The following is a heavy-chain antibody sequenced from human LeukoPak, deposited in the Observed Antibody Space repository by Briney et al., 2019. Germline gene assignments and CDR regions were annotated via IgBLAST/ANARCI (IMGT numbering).Heavy chain of an antibody. V-gene: IGHV1-18*01. CDR3: ALYYYGSGSYYIDY. CDR1: DYTFTSYG. Sequence: ASVKVSCKASDYTFTSYGISWVRQAPGQGLEWMGWISAYNGNTNYAQKLQGRVTMTTDTSTSTAYMELRSLRSDDTAVYYCALYYYGSGSYYIDYWGQGTLVTVSS. J-gene: IGHJ4*02. D-gene: IGHD3-10*01. CDR2: ISAYNGNT.